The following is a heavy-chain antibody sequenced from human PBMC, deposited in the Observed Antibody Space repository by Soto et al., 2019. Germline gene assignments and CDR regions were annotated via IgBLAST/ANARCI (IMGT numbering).Heavy chain of an antibody. CDR1: GYTFINYG. D-gene: IGHD1-26*01. J-gene: IGHJ4*02. V-gene: IGHV1-18*04. CDR2: ISAYNGDT. Sequence: QVQLVQSGAEVKKPGSSVKVSCKTSGYTFINYGFSWVRQAPGQGLEWMGWISAYNGDTEYAQKFQGRVTLTRDTSTSTVYMEMRSLKFDDTAMYDCAREAGSGSYYPENYWGQGTLVTVSS. CDR3: AREAGSGSYYPENY.